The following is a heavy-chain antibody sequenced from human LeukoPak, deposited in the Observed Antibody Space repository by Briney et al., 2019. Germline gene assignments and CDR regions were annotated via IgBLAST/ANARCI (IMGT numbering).Heavy chain of an antibody. Sequence: PGGSLRLSCTVSGFSFSNYWMSWVRQAPGKGLEWMANMNQDETETNYVDSVKGRFIISRDNAKSSLFLRMNSLRVEDTAMYYCARVRSPPEDNSNYRPVDYWGQGILVTVSS. CDR3: ARVRSPPEDNSNYRPVDY. J-gene: IGHJ4*02. D-gene: IGHD1-1*01. V-gene: IGHV3-7*03. CDR1: GFSFSNYW. CDR2: MNQDETET.